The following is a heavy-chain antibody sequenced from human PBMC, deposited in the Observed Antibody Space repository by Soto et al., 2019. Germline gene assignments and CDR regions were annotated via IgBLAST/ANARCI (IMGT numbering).Heavy chain of an antibody. D-gene: IGHD4-17*01. Sequence: EVQLVETGGGLIQPGGSLRLSCAASGFTVSSNYMSWVRQAPGKGLEWVSVIYSGGSTYYADSVKGRFTISRDNSKNTLYLQMNSLRAEDTAVYYCARGVPMTTVTRGLVSYFDYWGQGTLVTVSS. CDR1: GFTVSSNY. J-gene: IGHJ4*02. CDR2: IYSGGST. V-gene: IGHV3-53*02. CDR3: ARGVPMTTVTRGLVSYFDY.